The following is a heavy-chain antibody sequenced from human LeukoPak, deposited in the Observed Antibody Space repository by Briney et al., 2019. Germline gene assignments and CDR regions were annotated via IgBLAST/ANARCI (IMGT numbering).Heavy chain of an antibody. V-gene: IGHV1-69*13. D-gene: IGHD3-22*01. CDR2: IIPIFGTP. Sequence: SVKVSCKASGGTFSSYAINWGRQAPGQGLEWMGGIIPIFGTPNYAQKFQGRVTITADESTSTAYMELSSLRSEDTAVYYCARILYYYDSSGYYPGAFDIWGQGTMVTVSS. CDR1: GGTFSSYA. CDR3: ARILYYYDSSGYYPGAFDI. J-gene: IGHJ3*02.